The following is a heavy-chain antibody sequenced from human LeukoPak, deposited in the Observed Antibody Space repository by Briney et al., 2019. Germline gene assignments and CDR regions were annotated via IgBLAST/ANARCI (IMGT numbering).Heavy chain of an antibody. J-gene: IGHJ4*02. CDR3: AAAWYYDFWSGFPKAGFDY. V-gene: IGHV5-51*01. CDR2: IYPGDSDT. Sequence: GESLKISCRGSGYTFTSYWIGWVRQMHGKGLEWMGIIYPGDSDTRYSPSFQGQVTSSADKSISTAYLQWSSLKASDTAMYYCAAAWYYDFWSGFPKAGFDYWGQGTLVTVSS. D-gene: IGHD3-3*01. CDR1: GYTFTSYW.